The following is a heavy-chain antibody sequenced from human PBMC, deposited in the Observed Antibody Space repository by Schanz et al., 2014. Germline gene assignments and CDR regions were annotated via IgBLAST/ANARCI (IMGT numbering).Heavy chain of an antibody. D-gene: IGHD2-15*01. J-gene: IGHJ6*03. Sequence: QVQLVESGGGVVQPGRSLRLSCAASGITLSGYGMHWVRQAPGKGLGWVAVIWHDGSGKYYADSVKGRFTISRDNSMNTLHLQMDGLRVEDTAVYYCARDAVALVPEYFMDVWGKGTPVTVSS. V-gene: IGHV3-33*08. CDR3: ARDAVALVPEYFMDV. CDR1: GITLSGYG. CDR2: IWHDGSGK.